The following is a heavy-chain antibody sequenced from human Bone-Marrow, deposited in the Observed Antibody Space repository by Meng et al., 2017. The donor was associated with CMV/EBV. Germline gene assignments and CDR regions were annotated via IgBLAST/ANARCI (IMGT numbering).Heavy chain of an antibody. V-gene: IGHV3-66*02. D-gene: IGHD2-8*01. CDR3: ARDASRAPYYFDY. Sequence: GGSLRLSCAASGFTVSSNYMSWVRQAPGKGLEWVSVIYSGGSTYYADSVKGRFTISRDNSKNTLYLLMNSLRAEDTAVYYCARDASRAPYYFDYWGQGTLVTVSS. CDR2: IYSGGST. J-gene: IGHJ4*02. CDR1: GFTVSSNY.